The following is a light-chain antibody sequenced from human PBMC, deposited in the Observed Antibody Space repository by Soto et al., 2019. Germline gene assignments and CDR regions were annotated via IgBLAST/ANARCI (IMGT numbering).Light chain of an antibody. CDR2: GAS. J-gene: IGKJ5*01. Sequence: DIQMTQSPSSLSASVGDTVTITCRTSQSINTYLNWYQQKPGKAPKVLIYGASSLQGGVPLRFSGSGSGTDFTLTITGLQPEDFATYYCQQSYSTPPITFGQGTRLEIK. CDR1: QSINTY. CDR3: QQSYSTPPIT. V-gene: IGKV1-39*01.